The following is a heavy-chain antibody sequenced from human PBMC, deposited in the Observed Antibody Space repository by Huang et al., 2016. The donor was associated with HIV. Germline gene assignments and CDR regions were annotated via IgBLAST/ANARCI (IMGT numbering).Heavy chain of an antibody. D-gene: IGHD1-1*01. Sequence: QVQLVQSAAEVKKPGSSVKVSCEASGGTFSSYAISWVRQAPGQGLEWRGGIIPICGTTNYTQKFQGRVTITADESASTAYMELRSLRSEDTAVYYCARASGRIQLPGGYSDLWGRGTLVTVSS. J-gene: IGHJ2*01. CDR1: GGTFSSYA. CDR3: ARASGRIQLPGGYSDL. V-gene: IGHV1-69*01. CDR2: IIPICGTT.